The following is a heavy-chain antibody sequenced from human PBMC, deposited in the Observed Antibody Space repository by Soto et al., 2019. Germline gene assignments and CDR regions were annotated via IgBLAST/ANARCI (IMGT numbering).Heavy chain of an antibody. J-gene: IGHJ3*02. D-gene: IGHD2-2*01. V-gene: IGHV3-23*01. Sequence: GGSLRLSCAASGFTFSSYAMSWVRQAPGKGLEWVSTIIGSGGSANYADSVKGRFTISRDSSKNTLYLQMNSLRVEDTAVYYCAREILLPAAFDAFDIWGQGTMVTVPS. CDR2: IIGSGGSA. CDR3: AREILLPAAFDAFDI. CDR1: GFTFSSYA.